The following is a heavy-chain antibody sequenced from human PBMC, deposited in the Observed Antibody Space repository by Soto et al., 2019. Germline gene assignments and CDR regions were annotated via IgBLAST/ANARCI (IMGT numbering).Heavy chain of an antibody. CDR1: GGSISSSSYY. V-gene: IGHV4-39*07. D-gene: IGHD5-12*01. CDR3: ARYVDIVARFDY. Sequence: SETLSLTCTVSGGSISSSSYYWGWIRQPPGKGLEWIGSIYYSGSTYYNPSLKSRVTISVDTSKNQFSLKLSSVTAADTAVYYCARYVDIVARFDYWGQGTLVTVSS. J-gene: IGHJ4*02. CDR2: IYYSGST.